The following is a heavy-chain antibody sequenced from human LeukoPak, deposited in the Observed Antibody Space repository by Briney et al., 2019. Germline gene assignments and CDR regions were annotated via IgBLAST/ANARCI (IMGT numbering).Heavy chain of an antibody. CDR1: GYSISSGYY. CDR3: ARVGGPYCSSTSCYTFWDYYYYYYMDV. CDR2: IYHSGST. D-gene: IGHD2-2*02. V-gene: IGHV4-38-2*02. J-gene: IGHJ6*03. Sequence: SETLSLTCTVSGYSISSGYYWGWIRQPPGKGLEWIGSIYHSGSTYYNPSLRSRVTISVDTSKNRFSLKLSSVTAADTAVYYCARVGGPYCSSTSCYTFWDYYYYYYMDVWGKGTTVTVSS.